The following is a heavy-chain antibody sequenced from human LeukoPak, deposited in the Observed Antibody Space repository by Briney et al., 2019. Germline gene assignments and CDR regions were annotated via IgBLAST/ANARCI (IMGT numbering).Heavy chain of an antibody. D-gene: IGHD2-15*01. CDR2: INIEGDLKTVGRAT. J-gene: IGHJ2*01. CDR1: GCTLNHYW. V-gene: IGHV3-74*01. CDR3: PSDGGPDTHEWYFEV. Sequence: PGRSQRISDAASGCTLNHYWIIHRVRHVPGKALQSVSRINIEGDLKTVGRATGYADSVKGRFTISTDNAKNALYLQMNSLRAEDTVIYCSPSDGGPDTHEWYFEVWGHGTQVTVSS.